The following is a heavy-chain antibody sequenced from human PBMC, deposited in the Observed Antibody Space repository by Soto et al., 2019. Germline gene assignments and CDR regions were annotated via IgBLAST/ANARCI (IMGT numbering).Heavy chain of an antibody. CDR3: VNDRRKWGDSPSDN. D-gene: IGHD2-21*02. Sequence: QVQLVESGGGVVQPGGSLRVSCAASGFTFSRSGMHWVRQAPGKGLEWVAATSSDGSDECYADSVRGRFNISRDNSKNTLNLQMNSLRVEDTSMYFCVNDRRKWGDSPSDNWGQGTLVPVSS. J-gene: IGHJ4*02. V-gene: IGHV3-30*18. CDR2: TSSDGSDE. CDR1: GFTFSRSG.